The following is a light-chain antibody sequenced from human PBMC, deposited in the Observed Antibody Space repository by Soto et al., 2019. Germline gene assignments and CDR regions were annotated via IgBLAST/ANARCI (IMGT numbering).Light chain of an antibody. CDR1: SSNIGSQY. CDR3: AAWDDSLSGRV. CDR2: KNN. Sequence: QAVVTQPPSASGTPGQSITISCSGSSSNIGSQYVYWYQQLPGTAPTVVIYKNNERSSGVPDRFSGSKSGTSASLAISGLRSEDEADYYCAAWDDSLSGRVFGGGTKLTVL. V-gene: IGLV1-47*01. J-gene: IGLJ3*02.